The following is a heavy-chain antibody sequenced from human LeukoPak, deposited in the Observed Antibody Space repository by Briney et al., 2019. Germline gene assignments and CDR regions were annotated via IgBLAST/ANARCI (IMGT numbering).Heavy chain of an antibody. CDR1: GGSISSYY. CDR2: IYYSGST. D-gene: IGHD1-1*01. V-gene: IGHV4-59*08. CDR3: ARHRTGTGAFDY. J-gene: IGHJ4*02. Sequence: SETLSITCTVSGGSISSYYWSWIRQPPGKGLEWIGYIYYSGSTNYNPSLKSRVTISVDTSKNQFSLKLSSVTAADTAVYYCARHRTGTGAFDYWGQGTLVTVSS.